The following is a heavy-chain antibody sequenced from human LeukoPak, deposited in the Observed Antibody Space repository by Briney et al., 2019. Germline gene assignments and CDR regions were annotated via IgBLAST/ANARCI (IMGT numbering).Heavy chain of an antibody. CDR2: IKQDGSEK. Sequence: SGGSLRLSCAASGFTFSSYWMSWVRQAPGKGLEWVANIKQDGSEKYYVDSVKGRFTISRDNAKNSLYLQMNSLRAEDTAVYYCARAGLYYYYYYMDVWGKGTTVTVSS. CDR3: ARAGLYYYYYYMDV. CDR1: GFTFSSYW. J-gene: IGHJ6*03. V-gene: IGHV3-7*04.